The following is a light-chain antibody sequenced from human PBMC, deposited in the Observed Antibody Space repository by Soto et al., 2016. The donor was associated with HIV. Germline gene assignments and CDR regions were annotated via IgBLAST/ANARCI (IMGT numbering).Light chain of an antibody. CDR1: QAINSR. Sequence: DIQMAQSPSSVSASVGDRVTITCRASQAINSRLAWYQQKPGKAPEVLITATYTLQAGVPSRFSGSGSGTDFTLTLSSVQPDDVGTYYCQQYNTVPWTFGQGTKLEMK. CDR2: ATY. J-gene: IGKJ1*01. CDR3: QQYNTVPWT. V-gene: IGKV1-12*01.